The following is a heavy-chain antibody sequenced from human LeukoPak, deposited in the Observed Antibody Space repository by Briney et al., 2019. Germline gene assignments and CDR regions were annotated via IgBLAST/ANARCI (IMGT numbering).Heavy chain of an antibody. CDR1: GGSISSGGYY. CDR2: IYYSGST. Sequence: SETLSLTCTVSGGSISSGGYYWSWVRQHPGKVLEWIGYIYYSGSTYYNPSLKSRVTISVDTSKNQFSLKLSSVPAAATAVYYCARTPYYYDSSGYYYVGWFDPWGQGTLVTVSS. J-gene: IGHJ5*02. V-gene: IGHV4-31*03. D-gene: IGHD3-22*01. CDR3: ARTPYYYDSSGYYYVGWFDP.